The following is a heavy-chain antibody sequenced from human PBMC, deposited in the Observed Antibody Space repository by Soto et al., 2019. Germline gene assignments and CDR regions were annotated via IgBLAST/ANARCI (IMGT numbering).Heavy chain of an antibody. Sequence: GGSLRLSCAASGFTFSDYYMSWIRQAPGKGLEWVSYISSSGSTIYYADSVKGRFTISRDNAKNSLYLQMNSLRAEDTAVYYCARGWSSSWSTFEDVWGKGTTVTVSS. CDR1: GFTFSDYY. CDR3: ARGWSSSWSTFEDV. CDR2: ISSSGSTI. V-gene: IGHV3-11*01. J-gene: IGHJ6*04. D-gene: IGHD6-13*01.